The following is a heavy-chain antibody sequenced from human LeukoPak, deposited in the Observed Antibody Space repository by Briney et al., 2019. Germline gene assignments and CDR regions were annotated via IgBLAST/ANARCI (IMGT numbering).Heavy chain of an antibody. CDR3: ARAVGVVVTSYYYYMDV. J-gene: IGHJ6*03. V-gene: IGHV4-34*01. D-gene: IGHD2-21*02. Sequence: SETLSLTCAVYGGSFSGYYWSWIRQPPGKGLEWIGEINHSGSTNYNPSLKSRVTMSVDTSKNQFSLKLSSVTAADTAVYYCARAVGVVVTSYYYYMDVWGKGTTVTVSS. CDR1: GGSFSGYY. CDR2: INHSGST.